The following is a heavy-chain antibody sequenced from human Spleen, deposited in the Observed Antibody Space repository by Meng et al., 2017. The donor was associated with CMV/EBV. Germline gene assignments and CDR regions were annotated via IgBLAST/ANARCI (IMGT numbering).Heavy chain of an antibody. CDR1: GFTFSSYG. V-gene: IGHV3-74*01. Sequence: GGSLRLSCAASGFTFSSYGMHWVRTAPGKGLVWVARINSDGSSTYADAVKGRFTISRDNAKNTLYVQMNSLTAEDTAVYYCARGRVYSSGWFYFDYWGQGTLVTVSS. CDR2: INSDGSST. J-gene: IGHJ4*02. CDR3: ARGRVYSSGWFYFDY. D-gene: IGHD6-19*01.